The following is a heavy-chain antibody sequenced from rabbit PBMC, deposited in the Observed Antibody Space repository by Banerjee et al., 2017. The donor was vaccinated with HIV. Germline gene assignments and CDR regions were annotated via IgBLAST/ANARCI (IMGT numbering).Heavy chain of an antibody. CDR3: ARDAYNSYGGFGAWGL. CDR1: GFSFSSSHW. CDR2: IDTGSSGST. J-gene: IGHJ3*01. Sequence: QSLEESGGDLVKPGASLTLTCTASGFSFSSSHWICWVRQAPGKGPEWIACIDTGSSGSTYYASWAKGRFTISKTSSTTVTLQMTSLTAADTATYFCARDAYNSYGGFGAWGLWGQGTLVTVS. V-gene: IGHV1S40*01. D-gene: IGHD6-1*01.